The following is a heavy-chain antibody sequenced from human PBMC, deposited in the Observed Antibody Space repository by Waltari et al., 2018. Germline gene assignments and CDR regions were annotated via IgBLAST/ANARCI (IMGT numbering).Heavy chain of an antibody. CDR3: VRDQMYAFDV. CDR2: IRHGSGNV. CDR1: GYKFTDSG. Sequence: QPQLVQSGPEVRKPGASVKLSCKASGYKFTDSGISWVRQAPGQGLGWMGWIRHGSGNVESAQKLLDRVILTADKSTNTAYLELGSLRLDEMGIYYCVRDQMYAFDVWGQGTMVTVS. V-gene: IGHV1-18*03. J-gene: IGHJ3*01.